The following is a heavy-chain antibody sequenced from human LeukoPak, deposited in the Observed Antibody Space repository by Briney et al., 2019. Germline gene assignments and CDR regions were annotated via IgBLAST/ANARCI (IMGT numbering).Heavy chain of an antibody. CDR1: GDSSTNSLYY. CDR3: ARVKQQLVHSSFDY. D-gene: IGHD6-13*01. J-gene: IGHJ4*02. CDR2: LDYSGST. Sequence: SETLSLTCTVSGDSSTNSLYYWGWVRQPPGKGLEWIGTLDYSGSTHYNPSLRSRVTISVDRSKNQFSLKLSSVTAADTAVYYCARVKQQLVHSSFDYWGQGTLVTVSS. V-gene: IGHV4-39*07.